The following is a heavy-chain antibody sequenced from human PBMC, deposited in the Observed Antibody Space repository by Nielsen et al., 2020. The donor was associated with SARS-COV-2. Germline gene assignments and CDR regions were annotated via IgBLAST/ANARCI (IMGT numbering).Heavy chain of an antibody. D-gene: IGHD2-21*02. CDR3: AKGAHIVVVTSLGGGTAFHT. V-gene: IGHV3-30*02. CDR1: GFPFETYG. J-gene: IGHJ3*02. Sequence: GESLKISCAASGFPFETYGMHWVRQAPGKGLEWVAIIWFDGSDKYYVDSVKGRFTISRDNSQNILFLQMSGLRPEDTAMYYCAKGAHIVVVTSLGGGTAFHTWGQGTMVTVSS. CDR2: IWFDGSDK.